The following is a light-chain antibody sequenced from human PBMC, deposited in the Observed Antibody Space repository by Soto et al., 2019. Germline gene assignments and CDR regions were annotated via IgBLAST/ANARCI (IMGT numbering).Light chain of an antibody. J-gene: IGKJ1*01. Sequence: EIVMKQSPATLSVSPGERATLSCRASQSVSRNLAWYQQKPGQAPRLLIYGASTRATGIPARFSGSGSGTEFTLTISSLQSEDVAVYYCQQYNNWPPGTFGQGNKVDLK. CDR2: GAS. CDR1: QSVSRN. V-gene: IGKV3-15*01. CDR3: QQYNNWPPGT.